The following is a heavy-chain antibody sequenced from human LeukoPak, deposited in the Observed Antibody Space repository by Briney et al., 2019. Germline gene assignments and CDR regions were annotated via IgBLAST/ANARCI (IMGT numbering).Heavy chain of an antibody. CDR1: GFTFSNSI. CDR3: ATDPTLGAPDYFDY. D-gene: IGHD1-26*01. Sequence: GGSLRLSCAASGFTFSNSIIHWVRQAPGKGPEWVAVTTTDGNLKIYTDSVKGRFTISRDNSKNTLYLQMNSLRVDDTAVYYCATDPTLGAPDYFDYWGQGALVTVSS. CDR2: TTTDGNLK. V-gene: IGHV3-30*04. J-gene: IGHJ4*02.